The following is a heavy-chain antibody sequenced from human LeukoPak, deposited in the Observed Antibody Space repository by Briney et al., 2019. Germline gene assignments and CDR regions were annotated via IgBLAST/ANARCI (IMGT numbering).Heavy chain of an antibody. CDR3: ARARAARRLDY. Sequence: SETLSLTCAVYGGSFSGYYWSWIRQPPGKGLEWIGEINHSGSTNYNPSLKSRVTISVDTSKKQFSLKLSSVTAADTAVYYCARARAARRLDYWGQGTLVTVSS. D-gene: IGHD6-6*01. CDR2: INHSGST. V-gene: IGHV4-34*01. CDR1: GGSFSGYY. J-gene: IGHJ4*02.